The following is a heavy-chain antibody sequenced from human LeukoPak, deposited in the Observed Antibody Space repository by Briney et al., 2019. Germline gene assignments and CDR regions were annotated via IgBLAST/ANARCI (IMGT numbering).Heavy chain of an antibody. Sequence: SETLSLTCTVSGGSISSSSYYWGWIRQPPGKGLEWIGYIYYSGSTYYNPSLKSRVTISVDTSKNQFSLKLSSVTAADTAVYYCARDSLTGMDPWGQGTLVTVSS. CDR2: IYYSGST. D-gene: IGHD7-27*01. V-gene: IGHV4-31*03. J-gene: IGHJ5*02. CDR1: GGSISSSSYY. CDR3: ARDSLTGMDP.